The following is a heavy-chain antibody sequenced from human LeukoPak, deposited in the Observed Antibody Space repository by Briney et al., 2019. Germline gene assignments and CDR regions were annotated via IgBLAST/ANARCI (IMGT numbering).Heavy chain of an antibody. J-gene: IGHJ4*02. CDR2: IYYSGST. CDR1: GGSISSGGYY. V-gene: IGHV4-31*03. D-gene: IGHD6-19*01. Sequence: SETLSLTCTVSGGSISSGGYYWSWIRQHPGNGLEWIAYIYYSGSTYYNPSLKSRVTISVDTSKNQFSLKLSSVTAADTAVYYCAREDYSSGWVFDYWGQGTLVTVSS. CDR3: AREDYSSGWVFDY.